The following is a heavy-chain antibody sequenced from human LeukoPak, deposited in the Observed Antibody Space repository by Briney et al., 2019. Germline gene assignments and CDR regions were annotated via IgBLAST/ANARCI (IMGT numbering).Heavy chain of an antibody. CDR1: GFTFSSYE. CDR2: ISRSASTI. J-gene: IGHJ4*02. D-gene: IGHD3-22*01. CDR3: ARGYDSGSYYVY. Sequence: GGSLRLSCAASGFTFSSYEMNWVRRAPGKGLEWVSYISRSASTICYADSVKGRFTISRDNAKNSLYLQMNSLRAEDTAVYYCARGYDSGSYYVYWGQGTLVTVSS. V-gene: IGHV3-48*03.